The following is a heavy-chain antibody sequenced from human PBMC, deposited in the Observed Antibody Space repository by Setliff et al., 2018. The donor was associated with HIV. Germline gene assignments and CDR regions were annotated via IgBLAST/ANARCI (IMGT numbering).Heavy chain of an antibody. Sequence: SETLSLTCTVSGGSISSGGYYWSWIRQHPGKGLEWIGYIYYSGSTYYNPSLESRVTISVDTSKNHFSLKLSSVTAADTAVYYCASGFVLRPFFRDGMDVWGQGTTVTVSS. CDR3: ASGFVLRPFFRDGMDV. CDR1: GGSISSGGYY. D-gene: IGHD2-8*01. V-gene: IGHV4-31*03. J-gene: IGHJ6*02. CDR2: IYYSGST.